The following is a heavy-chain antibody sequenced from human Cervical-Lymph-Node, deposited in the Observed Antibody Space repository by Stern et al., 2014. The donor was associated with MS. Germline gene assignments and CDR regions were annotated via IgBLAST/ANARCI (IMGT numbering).Heavy chain of an antibody. V-gene: IGHV5-51*01. CDR3: VRPIYYGSGTVSFIDY. Sequence: EVQLVESGVEVKKSGESLKISCKVSGYTFTSYWTGWVRQMPGKGLEWVGMIYPGDSDTTYSPSFRGLVTISADKSIPPAFLQWSSLRASDTAMYYCVRPIYYGSGTVSFIDYWGQGTLVTVSS. CDR1: GYTFTSYW. CDR2: IYPGDSDT. D-gene: IGHD3-10*01. J-gene: IGHJ4*02.